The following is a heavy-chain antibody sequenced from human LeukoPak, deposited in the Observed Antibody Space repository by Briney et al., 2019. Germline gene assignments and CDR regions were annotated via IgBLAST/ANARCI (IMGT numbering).Heavy chain of an antibody. CDR2: INHSGST. CDR3: ASILDCSGGSCHDVFDI. CDR1: GGSFSGYY. Sequence: ETSETLSLTCAVYGGSFSGYYWSWIRQPPGKGLEWIGEINHSGSTNYNPSLKSRVTISVDTSKNQFPLKLSSVTAADTAVYYCASILDCSGGSCHDVFDIWGQGTMVTVSS. J-gene: IGHJ3*02. V-gene: IGHV4-34*01. D-gene: IGHD2-15*01.